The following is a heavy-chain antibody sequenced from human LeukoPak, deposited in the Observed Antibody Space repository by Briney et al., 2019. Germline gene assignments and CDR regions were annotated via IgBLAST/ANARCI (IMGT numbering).Heavy chain of an antibody. V-gene: IGHV1-46*01. CDR3: ATELYSSSWSFDY. J-gene: IGHJ4*02. CDR1: GYTFTSYY. D-gene: IGHD6-13*01. CDR2: INPSGGST. Sequence: ASVKVSCKASGYTFTSYYMHWVRQAPGQGLEWMGIINPSGGSTSYAQKFQGRVTMTEDTSTDTAYMELSSLRSEDTAVYYCATELYSSSWSFDYWGQGTLVTVSS.